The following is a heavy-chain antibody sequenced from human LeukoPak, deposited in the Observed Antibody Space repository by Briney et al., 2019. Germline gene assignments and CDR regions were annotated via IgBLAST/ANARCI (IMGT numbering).Heavy chain of an antibody. Sequence: GGSLRLSCAASGFTFSSYSMNWVRQAPGKGLEWVSSISSSSRYIYYADSVKGRFTISRDNAKNSLYLQMNSLRAEDTAVYYCARSYTVYYDILTGYYTEWYFDYWGQGTLVTVSS. CDR3: ARSYTVYYDILTGYYTEWYFDY. J-gene: IGHJ4*02. D-gene: IGHD3-9*01. CDR2: ISSSSRYI. V-gene: IGHV3-21*01. CDR1: GFTFSSYS.